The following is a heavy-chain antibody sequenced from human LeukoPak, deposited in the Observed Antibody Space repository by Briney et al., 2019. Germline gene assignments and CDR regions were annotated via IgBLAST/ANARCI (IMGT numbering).Heavy chain of an antibody. Sequence: HPGGSLRLSCAASGFTFSSYWMSRVRQAPGKGLEWVANIKQDGSEKYYVDSVKGRFTISRDNAKNSLYLQMNSLRAEDTAVYYCARWVCSSTSCYYFDYWGQGALVIVSS. V-gene: IGHV3-7*01. J-gene: IGHJ4*02. D-gene: IGHD2-2*01. CDR3: ARWVCSSTSCYYFDY. CDR1: GFTFSSYW. CDR2: IKQDGSEK.